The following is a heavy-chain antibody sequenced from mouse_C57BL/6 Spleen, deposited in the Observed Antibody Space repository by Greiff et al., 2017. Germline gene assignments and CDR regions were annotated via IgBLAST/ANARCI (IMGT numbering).Heavy chain of an antibody. CDR1: GYSFTDYN. J-gene: IGHJ2*01. CDR2: INPNYGTT. CDR3: ATGGGIGPFYFDY. D-gene: IGHD2-14*01. V-gene: IGHV1-39*01. Sequence: VQLQQSGPELVKPGASVKISCKASGYSFTDYNMNWVKQSNGKSLEWIGVINPNYGTTSYNQKFKGKATLTVDQSSSTAYMQLNSLTSEDSAVXYCATGGGIGPFYFDYWGQGTTLTVSS.